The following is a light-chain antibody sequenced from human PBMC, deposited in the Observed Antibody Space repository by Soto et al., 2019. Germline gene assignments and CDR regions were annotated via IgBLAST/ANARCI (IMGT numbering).Light chain of an antibody. J-gene: IGKJ1*01. CDR2: GVS. CDR1: ENVGKY. CDR3: QQTHSIPWT. Sequence: DIQMTQSPSSKSASVGDRVTISCRASENVGKYLNWYQQKAGRAPELLIYGVSTLHSGVPSRFSGSGSGTEFSLIIASLPPEDSATYYCQQTHSIPWTFGQGAEVEIK. V-gene: IGKV1-39*01.